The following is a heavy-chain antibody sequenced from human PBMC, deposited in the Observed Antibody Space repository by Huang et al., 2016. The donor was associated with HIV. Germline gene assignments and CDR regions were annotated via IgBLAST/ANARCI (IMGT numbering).Heavy chain of an antibody. J-gene: IGHJ4*02. D-gene: IGHD3-3*01. CDR3: ARDKHDFWSGYSRSYYFDY. Sequence: QVQLQESGPGLMKPSETLSLTCSVSGGSISSHYWNWIRQPPGKGLAWIGSIYHSGSDNSNPSLKSRVTISVDTSKNQFSLKLRSVTAADTAVYFCARDKHDFWSGYSRSYYFDYWGQGTLVTVSS. V-gene: IGHV4-59*11. CDR1: GGSISSHY. CDR2: IYHSGSD.